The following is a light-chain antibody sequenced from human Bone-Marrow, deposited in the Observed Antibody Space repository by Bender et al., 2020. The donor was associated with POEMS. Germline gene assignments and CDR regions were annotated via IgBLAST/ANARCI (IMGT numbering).Light chain of an antibody. CDR2: EVT. CDR3: SSYASSNTLV. Sequence: QSALTQPPSASGSPGQSVTISCTGTSRDIGDYDYVSWYQQHPGRAPKLIIYEVTNRPSGVSSRFSGSKSGNTASLTISGLQADDEADYYCSSYASSNTLVFGGGTKLSVL. V-gene: IGLV2-14*01. J-gene: IGLJ3*02. CDR1: SRDIGDYDY.